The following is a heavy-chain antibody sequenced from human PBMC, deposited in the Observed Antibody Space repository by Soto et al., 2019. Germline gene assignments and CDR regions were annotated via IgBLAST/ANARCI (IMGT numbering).Heavy chain of an antibody. CDR3: ARSGYCSGGSCPTHYDY. Sequence: ASVKVSCKASGYTFTGYYMHWVRQAPGQELEWMGWINPNSGGTNYAQKFQGWVTMTRDTSISTAYMELSRLRSDDTAVYYCARSGYCSGGSCPTHYDYWGQGTLVTVSS. CDR1: GYTFTGYY. V-gene: IGHV1-2*04. J-gene: IGHJ4*02. D-gene: IGHD2-15*01. CDR2: INPNSGGT.